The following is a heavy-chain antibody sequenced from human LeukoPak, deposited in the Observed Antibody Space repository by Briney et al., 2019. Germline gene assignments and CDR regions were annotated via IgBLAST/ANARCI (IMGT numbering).Heavy chain of an antibody. Sequence: SQTLSLTCTVSGGSISSGSYYWSWIRQPAGKGLEWIGRIYTSGSTNYNPSLKSRVTISVDTSKNQFSLKLSSVTAADTAVYYCAREAVAGRRDWFDPWGQGTLVTVSS. CDR2: IYTSGST. V-gene: IGHV4-61*02. J-gene: IGHJ5*02. CDR1: GGSISSGSYY. D-gene: IGHD6-19*01. CDR3: AREAVAGRRDWFDP.